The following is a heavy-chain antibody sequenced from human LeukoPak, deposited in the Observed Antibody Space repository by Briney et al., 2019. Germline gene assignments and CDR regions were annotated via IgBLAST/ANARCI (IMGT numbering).Heavy chain of an antibody. J-gene: IGHJ6*02. V-gene: IGHV3-30-3*01. Sequence: GGSLRLSCAASGFTFSIYAMHWVRQAPGKGLEWVAVISYDGSNKYYADSVKGRFTISRDNSKNTLYLQMNSLRAEDTAVYYCARDPVLGSGFDYYGMDVWGQGTTVTVSS. CDR3: ARDPVLGSGFDYYGMDV. D-gene: IGHD2-15*01. CDR1: GFTFSIYA. CDR2: ISYDGSNK.